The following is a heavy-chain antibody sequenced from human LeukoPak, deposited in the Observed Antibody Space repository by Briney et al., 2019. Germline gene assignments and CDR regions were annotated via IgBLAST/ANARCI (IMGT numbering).Heavy chain of an antibody. CDR3: ASWGGDCYLSAFDI. CDR1: GYTFSSYG. J-gene: IGHJ3*02. V-gene: IGHV1-18*01. CDR2: ISAYNGNT. Sequence: ASVKVSCKASGYTFSSYGITWVRQAPGQGLEWMGWISAYNGNTNYAQKLQGRVTMTTDTSTSTAYMELRSLRSDDTAVYYCASWGGDCYLSAFDIWGQGTMVTVSS. D-gene: IGHD2-21*02.